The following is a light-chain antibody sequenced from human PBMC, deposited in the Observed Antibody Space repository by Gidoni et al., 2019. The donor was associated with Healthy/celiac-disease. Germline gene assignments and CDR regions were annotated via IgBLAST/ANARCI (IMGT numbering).Light chain of an antibody. CDR1: SSDVGRYNL. J-gene: IGLJ3*02. Sequence: QSALTQPASVSVSPGQSIPISCTGTSSDVGRYNLVSWYQQHPGKAPKLMIYEVSKRPPGVSNRFSGSKSGNTASLTISGLQAEDEADYYCCSYAGSSWVFGGGTKLTVL. CDR2: EVS. V-gene: IGLV2-23*02. CDR3: CSYAGSSWV.